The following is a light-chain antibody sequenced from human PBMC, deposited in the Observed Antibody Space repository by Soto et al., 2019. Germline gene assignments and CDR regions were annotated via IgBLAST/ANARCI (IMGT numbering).Light chain of an antibody. CDR2: KAS. Sequence: DIQMTQSPSTLSGSLRERGTITFRASQTISSWLAWYQQKPGKAPKLLIYKASTLKSGVPSRFSGSGSGTEFTLTISSLQPDDFATYYCQHYNSYSEAFGQGTKVDNK. CDR3: QHYNSYSEA. J-gene: IGKJ1*01. V-gene: IGKV1-5*03. CDR1: QTISSW.